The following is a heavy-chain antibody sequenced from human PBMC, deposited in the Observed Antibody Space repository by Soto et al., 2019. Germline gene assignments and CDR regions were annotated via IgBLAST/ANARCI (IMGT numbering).Heavy chain of an antibody. D-gene: IGHD6-19*01. CDR2: IIPIFGTA. CDR1: GGTFSSYA. Sequence: GASVKVSCKASGGTFSSYAISWVRQAPGQGLEWMGGIIPIFGTANYAQKFQGRVTITADESTSTAYMELSSLRSEDTAVYYCAREEGIAVAGTITKYYFDYWGQGTLVTVSS. CDR3: AREEGIAVAGTITKYYFDY. V-gene: IGHV1-69*13. J-gene: IGHJ4*02.